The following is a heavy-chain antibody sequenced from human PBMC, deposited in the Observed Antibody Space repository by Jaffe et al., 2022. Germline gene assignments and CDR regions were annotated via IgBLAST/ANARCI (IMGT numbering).Heavy chain of an antibody. Sequence: QVQLVQSGAEVKKPGASVKVSCKASGYTFTSYGISWVRQAPGQGLEWMGWISAYNGNTNYAQKLQGRVTMTTDTSTSTAYMELRSLRSDDTAVYYCAKTYCSSTSCYMGGDAFDIWGQGTMVTVSS. J-gene: IGHJ3*02. V-gene: IGHV1-18*01. CDR2: ISAYNGNT. CDR3: AKTYCSSTSCYMGGDAFDI. CDR1: GYTFTSYG. D-gene: IGHD2-2*02.